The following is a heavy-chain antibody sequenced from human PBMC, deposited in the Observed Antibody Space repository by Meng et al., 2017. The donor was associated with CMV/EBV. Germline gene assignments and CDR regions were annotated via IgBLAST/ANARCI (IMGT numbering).Heavy chain of an antibody. D-gene: IGHD6-13*01. CDR2: ISCNSGSI. CDR1: GFTFDDYA. V-gene: IGHV3-9*01. CDR3: AKDIPTRAAAGTISTDLGYYGMDV. Sequence: GGSLRLSCAASGFTFDDYAMHWVRQAPGKGLEWVSVISCNSGSIGYADSVKGRFTISRDNAKNSLYLQMNSLRAEDTALYYCAKDIPTRAAAGTISTDLGYYGMDVWGQGTTVTVSS. J-gene: IGHJ6*02.